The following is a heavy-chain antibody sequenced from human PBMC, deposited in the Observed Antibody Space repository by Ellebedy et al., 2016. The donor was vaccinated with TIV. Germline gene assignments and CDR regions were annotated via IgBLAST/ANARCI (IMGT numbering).Heavy chain of an antibody. D-gene: IGHD3-22*01. CDR3: ARAPTYHFDSSGRDY. J-gene: IGHJ4*02. CDR2: IYHSGNT. V-gene: IGHV4-30-2*01. Sequence: SETLSLXXAVSGGSISSGGFSWTWIRQTPGRGLEWIAYIYHSGNTYYNPSLQSRVTLSVDTSKNQFSLKLTSVTAADTAVYFCARAPTYHFDSSGRDYWGQGTLVTVSS. CDR1: GGSISSGGFS.